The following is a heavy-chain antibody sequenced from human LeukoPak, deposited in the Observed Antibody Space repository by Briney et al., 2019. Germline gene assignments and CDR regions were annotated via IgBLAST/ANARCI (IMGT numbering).Heavy chain of an antibody. J-gene: IGHJ4*02. CDR2: INPNSGGT. Sequence: ASVKVSCKASGYTFTGYYMHWVRQAPGQGLEWMGWINPNSGGTNYAQKFQGRVTMTRDTSISTAYVERSRLRSDDTAVYYCAIKKAIAMVRGGYFNYWGQGTLVTVSS. D-gene: IGHD3-10*01. CDR3: AIKKAIAMVRGGYFNY. V-gene: IGHV1-2*02. CDR1: GYTFTGYY.